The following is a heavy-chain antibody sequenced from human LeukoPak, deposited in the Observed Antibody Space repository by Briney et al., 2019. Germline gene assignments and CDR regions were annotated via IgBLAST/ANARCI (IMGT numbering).Heavy chain of an antibody. V-gene: IGHV4-4*07. CDR1: GGSISSYY. J-gene: IGHJ6*03. CDR3: ARDATVTSPFYYYYYYMDV. Sequence: SETLSLTCTVSGGSISSYYWSWIRQPAGKGLEWIGRIYTSGSTNYNPSLKSRVTMSVDTSKNQFSLKLSSVTAADTAVYYCARDATVTSPFYYYYYYMDVWGKGTTATVSS. D-gene: IGHD4-17*01. CDR2: IYTSGST.